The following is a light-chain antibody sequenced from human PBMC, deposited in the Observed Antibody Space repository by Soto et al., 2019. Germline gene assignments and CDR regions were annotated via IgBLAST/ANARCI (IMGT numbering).Light chain of an antibody. V-gene: IGKV1-33*01. Sequence: DIQMTQSPSSVSASVGDRFTITCRASQDISSWVAWYQQKPGRAPKLLIYDASNLEAGVPSRFRGSGSGTDFTFTISRLQPEDIATYYCQQYENLPTFGQGTRLEIK. CDR2: DAS. J-gene: IGKJ5*01. CDR3: QQYENLPT. CDR1: QDISSW.